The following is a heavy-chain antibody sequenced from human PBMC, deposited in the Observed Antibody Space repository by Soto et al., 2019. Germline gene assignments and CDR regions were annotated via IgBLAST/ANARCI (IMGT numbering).Heavy chain of an antibody. Sequence: PGGSRRRSWPASGFIFDYFSMHWVRLLPGKGLQWVSYINWDGRITMYADSVKGRFTISRDNTNSHLYLQMNSLGSDDTALYCCAKDEGAAVESPGDWGQGTLVTVSS. CDR1: GFIFDYFS. CDR3: AKDEGAAVESPGD. CDR2: INWDGRIT. D-gene: IGHD6-13*01. V-gene: IGHV3-43*01. J-gene: IGHJ4*02.